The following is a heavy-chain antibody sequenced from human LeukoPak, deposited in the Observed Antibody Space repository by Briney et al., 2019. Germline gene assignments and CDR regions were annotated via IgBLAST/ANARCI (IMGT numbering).Heavy chain of an antibody. CDR1: GFTVSRNY. J-gene: IGHJ4*02. Sequence: PGGSLRLSCAASGFTVSRNYMGWVRQAPGKGLEWVSIINTDGSANYADSVKGRFTISRDNSKNTLYLQMNNLRAEDAAVYYCASRRVSSRYGDFDYWGQGTLVTVSS. CDR3: ASRRVSSRYGDFDY. CDR2: INTDGSA. D-gene: IGHD3-10*01. V-gene: IGHV3-53*01.